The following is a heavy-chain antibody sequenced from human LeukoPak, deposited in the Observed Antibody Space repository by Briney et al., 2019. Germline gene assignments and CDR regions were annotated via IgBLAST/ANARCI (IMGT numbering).Heavy chain of an antibody. Sequence: PGGSLRLSCAASGFTFSDAWMNWVCQAPGRGLEWVGRIKSNTDGGTTDYAAPVKGKFTISRDDSKNTLYLQMTGLRVEDTAVYYCTTLGLGGYWGQGTLVTVSS. D-gene: IGHD3-16*01. CDR3: TTLGLGGY. CDR1: GFTFSDAW. V-gene: IGHV3-15*01. CDR2: IKSNTDGGTT. J-gene: IGHJ4*02.